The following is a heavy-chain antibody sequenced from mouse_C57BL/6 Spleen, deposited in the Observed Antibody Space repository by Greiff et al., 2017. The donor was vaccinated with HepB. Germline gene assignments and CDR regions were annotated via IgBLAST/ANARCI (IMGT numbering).Heavy chain of an antibody. CDR3: ARSYYGSSPFDY. J-gene: IGHJ2*01. V-gene: IGHV1-54*01. CDR1: GYAFTNYL. CDR2: INPGSGGT. D-gene: IGHD1-1*01. Sequence: VQRVESGAELVRPGTSVKVSCKASGYAFTNYLIEWVKQRPGQGLEWIGVINPGSGGTNYNEKFKGKATLTADKSSSTAYMQLSSLTSEDSAVYFCARSYYGSSPFDYWGQGTTLTVSS.